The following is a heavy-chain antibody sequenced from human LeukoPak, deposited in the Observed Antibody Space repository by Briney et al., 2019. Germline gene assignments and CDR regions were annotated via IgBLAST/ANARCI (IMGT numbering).Heavy chain of an antibody. CDR2: IWYDGSNK. CDR3: ATDEAARLVN. D-gene: IGHD2-15*01. CDR1: GFTFSSYG. J-gene: IGHJ4*02. Sequence: QSGGSLRLSCAASGFTFSSYGMHWVRQAPGKGLEWVAVIWYDGSNKYYADSVKGRFTISRDSSKNTLYLQMNSLRAEDTAVYYCATDEAARLVNWGQGTLVTVSS. V-gene: IGHV3-33*01.